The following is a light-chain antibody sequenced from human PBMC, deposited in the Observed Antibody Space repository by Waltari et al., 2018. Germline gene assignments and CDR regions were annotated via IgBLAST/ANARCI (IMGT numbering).Light chain of an antibody. J-gene: IGLJ2*01. CDR3: ATWDRILSAVI. CDR1: TSNIGETY. V-gene: IGLV1-51*01. Sequence: QSVLTQPPSVSAAPGQQVTISCSGSTSNIGETYVPWYQRLPGKDPRLLIFSNSERPSGIPDRFYGSKSDTSATLGITGLQTGDEADYYCATWDRILSAVIIGGGTKLTVL. CDR2: SNS.